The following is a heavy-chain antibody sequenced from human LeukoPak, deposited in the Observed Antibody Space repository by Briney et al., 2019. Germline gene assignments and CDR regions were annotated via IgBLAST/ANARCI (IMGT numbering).Heavy chain of an antibody. Sequence: RASVKVSCKASGGTFSSYAISWVRQAPGQGLEWMGEIIPIFGTANYAQKSQGRVTITADKSTSTAYMELSSLRSEDTAVYYCARDPGYDYVWGSFFDYWGQGTLVTVSS. CDR1: GGTFSSYA. D-gene: IGHD3-16*01. J-gene: IGHJ4*02. V-gene: IGHV1-69*06. CDR2: IIPIFGTA. CDR3: ARDPGYDYVWGSFFDY.